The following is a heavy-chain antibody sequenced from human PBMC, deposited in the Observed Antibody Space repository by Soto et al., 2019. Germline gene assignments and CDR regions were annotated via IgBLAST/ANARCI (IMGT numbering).Heavy chain of an antibody. D-gene: IGHD1-26*01. Sequence: QVQLVESGGGVVQPGRSLRLSCAASGFTFSSYGMHWVRQAPGKGLEWVAVISYDGSNKYYADSVKGRFTISRDNSKNTLYLQMNSLRAEDTAVYYCAKPSYPDAFDIWGQGTMVTVS. CDR3: AKPSYPDAFDI. CDR2: ISYDGSNK. CDR1: GFTFSSYG. J-gene: IGHJ3*02. V-gene: IGHV3-30*18.